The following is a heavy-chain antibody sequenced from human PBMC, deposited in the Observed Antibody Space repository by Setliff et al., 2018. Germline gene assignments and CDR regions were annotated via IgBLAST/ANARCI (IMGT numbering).Heavy chain of an antibody. D-gene: IGHD3-22*01. Sequence: SETLSLTCTVSGGYIRSFHWSWIRQPPGKGLEWIGYIYYSGSTNYNPSLKSRVTISVDTSKNQFSLKLSSVTAADTAVYYCARGGGGSGSNWYFDLWGRGTLVTVSS. J-gene: IGHJ2*01. V-gene: IGHV4-59*01. CDR1: GGYIRSFH. CDR3: ARGGGGSGSNWYFDL. CDR2: IYYSGST.